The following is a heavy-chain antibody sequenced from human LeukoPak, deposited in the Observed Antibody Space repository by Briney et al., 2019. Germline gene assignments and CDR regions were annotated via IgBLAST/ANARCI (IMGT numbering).Heavy chain of an antibody. J-gene: IGHJ3*01. CDR2: IYYGGST. V-gene: IGHV4-39*07. CDR3: ARDSADEGGFQLLAFDV. Sequence: SETLSLTCTVSVGSISTTSYYWGWIRQPPGKGLEWIGSIYYGGSTYYSPSLKSRVTISLDTSKNQFSLQLNSVTPEDTAVYYCARDSADEGGFQLLAFDVWGQGTMVTVSS. CDR1: VGSISTTSYY. D-gene: IGHD2-2*01.